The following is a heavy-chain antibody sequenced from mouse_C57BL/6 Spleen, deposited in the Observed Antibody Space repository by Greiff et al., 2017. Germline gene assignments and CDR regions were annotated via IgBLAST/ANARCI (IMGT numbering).Heavy chain of an antibody. CDR1: GYTFTSYW. Sequence: QVQLQQPGAELVRPGSSVKLSCKASGYTFTSYWMPWVKQRPIQGLEWIGNIDPSDSETHYNQKFKDKATLTVDKSSRTAYMQLSSLTSEDAAVCYCARSYDPCMDYWGQGTSVTVSS. CDR2: IDPSDSET. CDR3: ARSYDPCMDY. D-gene: IGHD2-3*01. J-gene: IGHJ4*01. V-gene: IGHV1-52*01.